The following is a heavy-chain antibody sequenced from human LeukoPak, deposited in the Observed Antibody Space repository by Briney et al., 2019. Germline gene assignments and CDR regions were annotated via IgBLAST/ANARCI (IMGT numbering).Heavy chain of an antibody. CDR3: AREVMAKRRAFDI. CDR1: GFIFSGYT. D-gene: IGHD2-8*01. Sequence: GGSPRLSCAASGFIFSGYTMNWVRQAPGKGLEWVSSISASSSYMYYADSVKGRFTISGDNAKNSLYLQMNSLRAEDTAVYYCAREVMAKRRAFDIWGQGTVVTVSS. J-gene: IGHJ3*02. CDR2: ISASSSYM. V-gene: IGHV3-21*04.